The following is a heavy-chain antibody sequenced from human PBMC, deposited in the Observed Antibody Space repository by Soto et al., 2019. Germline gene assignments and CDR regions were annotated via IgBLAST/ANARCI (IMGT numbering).Heavy chain of an antibody. CDR2: IYYSGST. CDR1: GGSISSYY. Sequence: SETLSLTCTVSGGSISSYYWSWIRQPPGKGLEWIGYIYYSGSTNYNPSLKSRVTISVDTSKNQFSLKLSSVTAADTAVYYCARARAVLLWFGELHWFDPWGQGTLVTVSS. CDR3: ARARAVLLWFGELHWFDP. V-gene: IGHV4-59*12. J-gene: IGHJ5*02. D-gene: IGHD3-10*01.